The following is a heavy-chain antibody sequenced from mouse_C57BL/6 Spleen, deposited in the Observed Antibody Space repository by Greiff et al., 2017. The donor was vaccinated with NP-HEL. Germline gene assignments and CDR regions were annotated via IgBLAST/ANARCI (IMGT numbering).Heavy chain of an antibody. J-gene: IGHJ3*01. CDR2: ISSGGDYI. D-gene: IGHD2-4*01. V-gene: IGHV5-9-1*02. CDR1: GSTFSSYA. CDR3: TRDWGSTYDYDEDWFAY. Sequence: EVKVVESGEGLVKPGGSLKLSCAASGSTFSSYAMSWVRQTPEKRLEWVAYISSGGDYIYYADTVKGRFTISRDNARNTLYLQMSSLKSEDTAMYYCTRDWGSTYDYDEDWFAYWGQGTLVTVSA.